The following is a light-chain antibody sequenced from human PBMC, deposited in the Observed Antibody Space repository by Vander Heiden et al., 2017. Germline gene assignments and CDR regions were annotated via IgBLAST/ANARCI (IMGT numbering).Light chain of an antibody. V-gene: IGKV3-20*01. CDR2: GAS. Sequence: ELVLTQSPGTLSLSPGERATLSCRASQSASSSYLAWYQQKPGQAPRLLIYGASSRATGIPDRFSGSGSGTDFTLTISRLEPEDFAVYYCQQYGSSLFTFGPGTKVDIK. CDR1: QSASSSY. CDR3: QQYGSSLFT. J-gene: IGKJ3*01.